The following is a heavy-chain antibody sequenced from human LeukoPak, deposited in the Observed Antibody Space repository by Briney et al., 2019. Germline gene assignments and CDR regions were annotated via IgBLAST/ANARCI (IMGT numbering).Heavy chain of an antibody. CDR1: GGSLSPYY. Sequence: SETLSLTCTVSGGSLSPYYWSWIRQPPGGGLEWLGEINQSGSTNYNPSLKSRVTTSVEKFKNQFSLKLTSVTAADTAVYYCATLGGLYYESHGYPDFDHWGQGTLVTVSS. V-gene: IGHV4-34*01. CDR2: INQSGST. CDR3: ATLGGLYYESHGYPDFDH. D-gene: IGHD3-22*01. J-gene: IGHJ4*02.